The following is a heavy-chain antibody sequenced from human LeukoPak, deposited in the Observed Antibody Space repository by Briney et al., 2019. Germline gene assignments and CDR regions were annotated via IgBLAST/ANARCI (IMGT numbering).Heavy chain of an antibody. J-gene: IGHJ4*02. CDR1: GGSFSGYY. Sequence: SETLSLTCAVYGGSFSGYYWSWIRQPPGKGLEWIGSIYYSGSTYYNPSLKSRVTISVDTSKNQFSLKLSSVTAADTAVYYCARDRGAAMALGYWGQGTLVTVSS. V-gene: IGHV4-34*01. CDR2: IYYSGST. CDR3: ARDRGAAMALGY. D-gene: IGHD5-18*01.